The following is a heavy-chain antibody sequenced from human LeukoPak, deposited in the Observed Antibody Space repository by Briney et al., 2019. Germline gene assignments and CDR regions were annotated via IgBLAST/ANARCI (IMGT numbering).Heavy chain of an antibody. CDR2: IKSKSDGGTT. D-gene: IGHD2-21*01. Sequence: PGGSLRLSCAASGFTFSNVWMSWVRQAPGKGLEWVGRIKSKSDGGTTDYAAPVKGRFTISRDDSKNTLFLQMNSLKTEDTAVYYCTTRIAKVTYGSDYWGQGTLVTVSS. V-gene: IGHV3-15*01. J-gene: IGHJ4*02. CDR3: TTRIAKVTYGSDY. CDR1: GFTFSNVW.